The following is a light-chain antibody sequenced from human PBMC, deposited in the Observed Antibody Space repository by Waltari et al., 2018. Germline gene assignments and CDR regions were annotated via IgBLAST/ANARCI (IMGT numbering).Light chain of an antibody. V-gene: IGKV1-5*03. Sequence: DIQMTQSPSTLSASVGDRVTITCRASQSISNWLAWYQQKPGKAPKLLIYNASTLESGVPSRFSGSESGTEFTLTISSLQPDYFASYYCQQYNSYSLLTFGGGTKVEIK. CDR1: QSISNW. CDR2: NAS. CDR3: QQYNSYSLLT. J-gene: IGKJ4*01.